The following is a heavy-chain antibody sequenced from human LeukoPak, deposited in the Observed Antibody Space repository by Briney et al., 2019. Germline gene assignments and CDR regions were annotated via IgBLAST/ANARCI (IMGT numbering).Heavy chain of an antibody. Sequence: PSGTLSLTCAVSGGSISSSNWWSWVRQPPGKGLEWIGEIYHSGSTNYNPSLKSRVTISVDKSKNQFSLELTSVTAADTAVYYCARLGDFWSGQSNWGQGTLVTVSS. CDR1: GGSISSSNW. V-gene: IGHV4-4*02. J-gene: IGHJ4*02. CDR2: IYHSGST. D-gene: IGHD3-3*01. CDR3: ARLGDFWSGQSN.